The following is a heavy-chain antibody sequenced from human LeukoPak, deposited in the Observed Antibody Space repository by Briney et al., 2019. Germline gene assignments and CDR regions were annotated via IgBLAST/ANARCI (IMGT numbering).Heavy chain of an antibody. V-gene: IGHV3-30*03. Sequence: PGGSLRLSCAASGFTVSSNYMSWVRQAPGKGLEWVAVISYDGSNKYYADSVKGRFTISRDNSKNTLYLQMNSLRAEDTAVYYCARDWGNWGYGYYFDHWGQGTLVTVSS. CDR2: ISYDGSNK. CDR1: GFTVSSNY. J-gene: IGHJ4*02. CDR3: ARDWGNWGYGYYFDH. D-gene: IGHD7-27*01.